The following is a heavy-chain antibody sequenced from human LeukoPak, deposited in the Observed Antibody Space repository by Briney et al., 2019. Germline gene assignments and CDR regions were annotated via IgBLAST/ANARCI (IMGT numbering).Heavy chain of an antibody. J-gene: IGHJ4*02. CDR1: GFTFSSYA. V-gene: IGHV3-23*01. Sequence: GGSLRLSCAVSGFTFSSYAMSWVRQAPGKGLEWVSAISGSGGSTYCADSVKGRFTISRDNSKNTLYLQMNSLRAEDTAVYYCAKLGYYDSSGYYYNWGQGTLVTVSS. D-gene: IGHD3-22*01. CDR3: AKLGYYDSSGYYYN. CDR2: ISGSGGST.